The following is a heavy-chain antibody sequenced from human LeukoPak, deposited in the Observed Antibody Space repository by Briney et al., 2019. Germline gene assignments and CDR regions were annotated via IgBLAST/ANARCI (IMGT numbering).Heavy chain of an antibody. CDR2: IYYSGST. CDR1: GGSISSYY. J-gene: IGHJ4*02. CDR3: ARARYSAYDVVSEPPGY. D-gene: IGHD5-12*01. Sequence: PSETLSLTCTVSGGSISSYYWSWIRQPPGKGLEWIGYIYYSGSTNYNPSLKSRVTISVDTSKNQFSLKLSSVTAADTAVYYCARARYSAYDVVSEPPGYWGQGTLVTVSS. V-gene: IGHV4-59*01.